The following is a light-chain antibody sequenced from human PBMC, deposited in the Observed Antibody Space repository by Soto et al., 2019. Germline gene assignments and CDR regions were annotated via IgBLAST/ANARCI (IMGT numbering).Light chain of an antibody. CDR3: QQYGTSPGT. V-gene: IGKV3-20*01. J-gene: IGKJ1*01. CDR1: QSVTSTY. CDR2: GAS. Sequence: EMVLTQSPGTLSLSPGERATLSCRASQSVTSTYLAWYQQKPGQAPRLLIDGASSRATGIPDRFSGSGSGTDLTLTISRLQPEDFAVYYCQQYGTSPGTFGQGTKVEIK.